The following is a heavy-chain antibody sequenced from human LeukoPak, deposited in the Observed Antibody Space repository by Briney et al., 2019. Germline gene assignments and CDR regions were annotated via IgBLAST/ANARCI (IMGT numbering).Heavy chain of an antibody. V-gene: IGHV3-23*01. CDR3: ARRDYPDSSGYAPLFDY. J-gene: IGHJ4*02. CDR2: LTGNGGST. Sequence: GGSLRLSCAASGFAFSTYAMSWVRQAPGKGLNWVTGLTGNGGSTYYADSVKGRFTISRDNSKSTLYLQMNSLRAEDTALYYCARRDYPDSSGYAPLFDYWGQGTLVTVSS. CDR1: GFAFSTYA. D-gene: IGHD3-22*01.